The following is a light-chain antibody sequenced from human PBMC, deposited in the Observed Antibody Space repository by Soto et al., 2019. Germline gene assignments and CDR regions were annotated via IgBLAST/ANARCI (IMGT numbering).Light chain of an antibody. CDR3: QQYNSYWT. CDR1: QSISSW. J-gene: IGKJ1*01. V-gene: IGKV1-5*03. CDR2: KAS. Sequence: DIQMTQSPSTLSASVGDKVTITSRASQSISSWLAWYQQKPGKASKLLIYKASSLESGVPSRFRDSGSGTEFTLTISSLQPDDFATYYCQQYNSYWTFGQGTKVEIK.